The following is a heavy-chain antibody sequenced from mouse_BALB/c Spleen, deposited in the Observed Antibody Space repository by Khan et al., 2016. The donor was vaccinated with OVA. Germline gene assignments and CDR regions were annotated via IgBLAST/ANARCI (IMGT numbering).Heavy chain of an antibody. V-gene: IGHV3-2*02. CDR1: GYSITSDYA. CDR2: INYSGST. J-gene: IGHJ4*01. CDR3: ARDGSRYNYAMDY. D-gene: IGHD2-3*01. Sequence: EVQLQESGPGLVKPSQSLSLTRTVTGYSITSDYAWNWIRQVPGNKLEWMGSINYSGSTNSNPSLKSRISITRDTSKNQFFLQLNSVTTEDTATYYCARDGSRYNYAMDYWGQGTAVTVSS.